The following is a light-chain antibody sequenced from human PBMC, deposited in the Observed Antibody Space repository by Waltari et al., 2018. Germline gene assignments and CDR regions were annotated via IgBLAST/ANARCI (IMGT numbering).Light chain of an antibody. CDR2: RNN. V-gene: IGLV10-54*04. CDR1: SNTVGNQG. Sequence: QAGLTQPPSVSKDLRQTATLTCTGDSNTVGNQGASWLQQSQGHPPKLLSFRNNNRPSGISERFSTSRSGNTASLTITGLQPEDAADYYCSSWDSGLSVRLFGGGTRLTVL. J-gene: IGLJ2*01. CDR3: SSWDSGLSVRL.